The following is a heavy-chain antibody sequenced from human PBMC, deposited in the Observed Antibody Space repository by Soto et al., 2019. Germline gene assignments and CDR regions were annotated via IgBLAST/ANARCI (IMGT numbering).Heavy chain of an antibody. CDR3: ARGAGISGNWFDP. V-gene: IGHV1-3*01. CDR1: GYTFTNYA. D-gene: IGHD6-13*01. J-gene: IGHJ5*02. Sequence: QVQLVQSGAEVKKPGASVKVSCKASGYTFTNYAIHWVRQAPGQRLEWMGRINAGNGDTKYSQKLQDRVTITRDTSASTAYMELSSLRSEDTAVYYCARGAGISGNWFDPWGQGTLVTVSS. CDR2: INAGNGDT.